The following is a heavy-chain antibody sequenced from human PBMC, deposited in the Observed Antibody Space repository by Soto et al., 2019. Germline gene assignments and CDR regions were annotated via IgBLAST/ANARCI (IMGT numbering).Heavy chain of an antibody. CDR2: IRGSGGST. CDR3: AKARATYYYGSGPFDY. CDR1: GFTFSSYA. V-gene: IGHV3-23*01. D-gene: IGHD3-10*01. J-gene: IGHJ4*02. Sequence: EVQLLESGGGLVQPGGSLRLSCAASGFTFSSYAMNWVRQAPGKGLEWVSAIRGSGGSTYYADSVKGRFTISRDNSKNTLYLQMNSLRAEDTAVYYCAKARATYYYGSGPFDYWGQGTLVTVSS.